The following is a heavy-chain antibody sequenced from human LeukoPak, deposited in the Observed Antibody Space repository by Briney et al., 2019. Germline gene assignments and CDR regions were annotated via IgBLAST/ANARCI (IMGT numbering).Heavy chain of an antibody. Sequence: LAGGSLRLSCAASGFTFSSYSMNWVRQAPGKGLEWVSYISSSSSTIYYADSVKGRFTISRDNAKNSLYLQMNSLRAEDTAVYYCARDVVSGSYYYFDYWGQGTLVTVSS. D-gene: IGHD1-26*01. CDR1: GFTFSSYS. CDR2: ISSSSSTI. CDR3: ARDVVSGSYYYFDY. V-gene: IGHV3-48*04. J-gene: IGHJ4*02.